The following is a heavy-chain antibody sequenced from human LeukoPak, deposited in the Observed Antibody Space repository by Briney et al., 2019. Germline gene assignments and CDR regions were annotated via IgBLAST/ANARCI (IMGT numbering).Heavy chain of an antibody. CDR3: ARAIWVSGSWYGDAFDI. CDR2: INHSGST. V-gene: IGHV4-34*01. J-gene: IGHJ3*02. CDR1: GVSFSGYY. Sequence: SETLSLTCAVYGVSFSGYYWSWIRQPPGKGLEWIGEINHSGSTNYNPSLKSRVTISVDTSKNQFSLKLSSVTAADTAVYYCARAIWVSGSWYGDAFDIWGQGTMVTVSS. D-gene: IGHD6-13*01.